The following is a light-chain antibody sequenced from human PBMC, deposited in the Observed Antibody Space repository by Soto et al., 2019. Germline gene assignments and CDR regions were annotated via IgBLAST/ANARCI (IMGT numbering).Light chain of an antibody. CDR3: SSYATSSPYV. Sequence: QSALAQPASVSGSPGQSITISCTGTSSDVGGYEYVSWYQQHPGKAPRLMIYDVSSRPSDVSFRFSGSKSGNTASLTISGLQAEDEADYYCSSYATSSPYVFGTGTKVTV. CDR1: SSDVGGYEY. V-gene: IGLV2-14*01. J-gene: IGLJ1*01. CDR2: DVS.